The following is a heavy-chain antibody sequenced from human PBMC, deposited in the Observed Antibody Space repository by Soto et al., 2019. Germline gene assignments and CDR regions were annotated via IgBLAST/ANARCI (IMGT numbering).Heavy chain of an antibody. D-gene: IGHD4-17*01. J-gene: IGHJ4*02. V-gene: IGHV3-21*01. CDR3: ARLLTTVTTSYVDY. Sequence: GGSLRLSCAASGFTFSSYSMNWVRQAPGKGLECVSSNSSSSSYIYYADTVKGRFTISRDNAKNSLYLQMNSLRADDTAVYYSARLLTTVTTSYVDYWGQGTLVTVSS. CDR2: NSSSSSYI. CDR1: GFTFSSYS.